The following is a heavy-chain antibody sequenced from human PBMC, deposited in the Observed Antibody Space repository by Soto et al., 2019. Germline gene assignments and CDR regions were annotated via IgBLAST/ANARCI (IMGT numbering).Heavy chain of an antibody. CDR3: AKVRYSSPMGYYYGMDV. CDR2: IIPIFGTA. V-gene: IGHV1-69*13. J-gene: IGHJ6*02. Sequence: SVKVSFKASRVAFSKFIVTWVRQAPGLGLEWVGGIIPIFGTANYAQKFQGRVTITADESTSTSYMEVNNLRSEDTAVYYCAKVRYSSPMGYYYGMDVWGQGTKVTVYS. D-gene: IGHD6-19*01. CDR1: RVAFSKFI.